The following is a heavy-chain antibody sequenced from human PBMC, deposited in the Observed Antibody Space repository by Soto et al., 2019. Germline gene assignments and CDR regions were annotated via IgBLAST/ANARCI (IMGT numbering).Heavy chain of an antibody. Sequence: SETLSLTCAVYCGSFSGYYWSWIRQPPGKGLEWIGEINHSGSTNYNPSLKSRVTISVDTSKNQFSLKLSSVTAADTAVYYCARRAAAGIGYYYYYYGMDVWSQGTTVTVSS. CDR1: CGSFSGYY. V-gene: IGHV4-34*01. J-gene: IGHJ6*02. CDR2: INHSGST. D-gene: IGHD6-13*01. CDR3: ARRAAAGIGYYYYYYGMDV.